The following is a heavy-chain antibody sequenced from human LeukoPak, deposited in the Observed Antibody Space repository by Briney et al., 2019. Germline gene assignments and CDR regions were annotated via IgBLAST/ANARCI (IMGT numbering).Heavy chain of an antibody. V-gene: IGHV3-7*01. CDR2: IKEDGSVK. D-gene: IGHD6-13*01. Sequence: HPGGSLRLSCAASGFSFKTYWIHWVRQAPGKGLEWVANIKEDGSVKQYLGSVKGRFTISRDNAKSSVYLQMNSLRAEDTAVYYCGAEGGGVDFWGQGTLVTVSS. CDR1: GFSFKTYW. CDR3: GAEGGGVDF. J-gene: IGHJ4*02.